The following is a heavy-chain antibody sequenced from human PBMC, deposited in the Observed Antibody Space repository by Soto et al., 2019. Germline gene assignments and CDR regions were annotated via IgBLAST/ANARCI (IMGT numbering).Heavy chain of an antibody. CDR1: GYTFTSYD. CDR2: MNPNSGNT. V-gene: IGHV1-8*01. Sequence: ASVKVSCKASGYTFTSYDINCVRQATGQGLEWMGWMNPNSGNTGYAQKFQGRVTMTRNTSISTAYMELSSLRSEDTAVYYCVGPGDDYAFDIWGQGTMVTVSS. J-gene: IGHJ3*02. D-gene: IGHD3-16*01. CDR3: VGPGDDYAFDI.